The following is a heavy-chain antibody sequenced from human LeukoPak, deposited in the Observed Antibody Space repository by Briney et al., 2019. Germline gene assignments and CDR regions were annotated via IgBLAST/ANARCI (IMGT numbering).Heavy chain of an antibody. CDR1: VFSRNGIGVG. CDR3: AHKGRGSGRYTM. V-gene: IGHV2-5*01. D-gene: IGHD3-10*01. CDR2: NEWNKDR. J-gene: IGHJ4*02. Sequence: SGPTLVNPTQTLTLTCSFSVFSRNGIGVGVAWIRQPPVKALEGRAVNEWNKDRSYSPSLESGLTIDRDNSKMQVVLSTTNMDPVDTATYFCAHKGRGSGRYTMWGQGTLVTVSS.